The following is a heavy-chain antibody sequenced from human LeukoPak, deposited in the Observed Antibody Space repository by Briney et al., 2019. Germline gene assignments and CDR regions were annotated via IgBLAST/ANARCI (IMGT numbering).Heavy chain of an antibody. V-gene: IGHV3-53*01. CDR2: IYSDGRT. Sequence: GGSLRLSCVGSGFSFSSNYVNWVRQAPGRGLDWVSVIYSDGRTFYADSVKGRFTSSRDNSKNTVDLQMNNLGADDTAVYYCARGAFDWGQGTLVTVSS. CDR3: ARGAFD. CDR1: GFSFSSNY. J-gene: IGHJ4*02.